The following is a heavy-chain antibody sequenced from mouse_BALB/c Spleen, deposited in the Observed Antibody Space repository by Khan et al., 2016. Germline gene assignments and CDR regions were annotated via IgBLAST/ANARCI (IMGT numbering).Heavy chain of an antibody. J-gene: IGHJ4*01. V-gene: IGHV1-80*01. CDR1: GYAFSSYW. CDR2: IYPGDGDT. CDR3: ARHGSSYDYYAMDY. Sequence: QIQLVQSGAELVRPGSSVKISCKASGYAFSSYWMNWVKQRPGQGLEWIGQIYPGDGDTNYNGKFKGKATLTADKSSSTAYMQLSSLTSEDSAVYFCARHGSSYDYYAMDYWGQGTSVTVSS. D-gene: IGHD1-1*01.